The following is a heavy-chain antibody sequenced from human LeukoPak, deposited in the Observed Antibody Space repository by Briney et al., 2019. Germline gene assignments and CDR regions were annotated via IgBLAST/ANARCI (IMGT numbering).Heavy chain of an antibody. D-gene: IGHD2-15*01. CDR1: GGTFSNYA. V-gene: IGHV1-69*01. Sequence: SVTVSCKASGGTFSNYAISWVRQAPGQGLERLGGIIPIFGTANYAQKFQGRVTITEDESTSTAYMELSSLRSEDTAVYYCARGGVVAASPYYFDYWGQGTLVTVSS. CDR3: ARGGVVAASPYYFDY. J-gene: IGHJ4*02. CDR2: IIPIFGTA.